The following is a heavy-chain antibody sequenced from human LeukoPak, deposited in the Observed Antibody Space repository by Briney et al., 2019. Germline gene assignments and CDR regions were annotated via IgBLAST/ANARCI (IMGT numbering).Heavy chain of an antibody. Sequence: ASVKVSFKVSGNTFTDLSMNWVRQAPGKGLEGMGGFDPEDVETIYAQKFQGRVTMTEDTSTETAYMELTSLRPEDTAVYYCATDFYRGRQFDYWGQGALVTVSS. D-gene: IGHD2/OR15-2a*01. CDR2: FDPEDVET. J-gene: IGHJ4*02. CDR1: GNTFTDLS. CDR3: ATDFYRGRQFDY. V-gene: IGHV1-24*01.